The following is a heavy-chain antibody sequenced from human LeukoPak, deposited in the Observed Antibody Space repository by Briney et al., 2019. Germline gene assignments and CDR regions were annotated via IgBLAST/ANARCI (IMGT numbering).Heavy chain of an antibody. CDR3: ASRLWFGELNFDY. J-gene: IGHJ4*02. CDR2: ISSSGSTI. Sequence: PGGSLRLSCTVSGFTVSDNAMSWVRQAPGKGLEWVSYISSSGSTIYYADSVKGRFTISRDNAKNSLYLQMNSLRAEDTAVYYCASRLWFGELNFDYWGQGTLVTVSS. CDR1: GFTVSDNA. V-gene: IGHV3-11*01. D-gene: IGHD3-10*01.